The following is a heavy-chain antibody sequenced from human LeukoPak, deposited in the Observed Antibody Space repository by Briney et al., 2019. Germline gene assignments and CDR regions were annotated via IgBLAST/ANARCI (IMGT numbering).Heavy chain of an antibody. D-gene: IGHD1-26*01. Sequence: GGSLRLSCAASGFTFSSYAMSWVRQAPGKGLEWVSAISGSGGSTYYADSVKGRFAISRDNSKNTLYLQMNSLRAEDTAVYYCAVHSGSYYDFDYWGQGTLVTVSS. J-gene: IGHJ4*02. CDR3: AVHSGSYYDFDY. V-gene: IGHV3-23*01. CDR1: GFTFSSYA. CDR2: ISGSGGST.